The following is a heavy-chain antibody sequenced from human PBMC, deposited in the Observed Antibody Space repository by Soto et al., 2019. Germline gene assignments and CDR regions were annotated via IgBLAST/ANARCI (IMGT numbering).Heavy chain of an antibody. V-gene: IGHV4-39*01. Sequence: QLQLQESGPGLVKPSGTLSLTATFLVGSISGSTSSGAWVRQPPGKGLEWIASIYDGGNSHYHPSLRSRVTISVDTSKNHLSLKLSSVTAADTAVYYCARHSSGSRHPGFDYWGQGTLVTVSS. CDR2: IYDGGNS. CDR3: ARHSSGSRHPGFDY. CDR1: VGSISGSTSS. D-gene: IGHD1-26*01. J-gene: IGHJ4*02.